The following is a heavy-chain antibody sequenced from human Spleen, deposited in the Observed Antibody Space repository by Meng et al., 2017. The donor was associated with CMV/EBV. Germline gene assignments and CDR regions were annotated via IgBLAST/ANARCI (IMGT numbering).Heavy chain of an antibody. CDR2: VSWNGSRT. CDR1: GFTFSNSD. Sequence: GESLKISCAASGFTFSNSDMNWVRQAPGKGLEWVSGVSWNGSRTHYADSVKGRFIISRDNSRNFLYQQMNSLRPEDMAVYYCVRSCYDFWSGYYFDYYYGMDVWGQGTTVTVSS. V-gene: IGHV3-19*01. D-gene: IGHD3-3*01. J-gene: IGHJ6*02. CDR3: VRSCYDFWSGYYFDYYYGMDV.